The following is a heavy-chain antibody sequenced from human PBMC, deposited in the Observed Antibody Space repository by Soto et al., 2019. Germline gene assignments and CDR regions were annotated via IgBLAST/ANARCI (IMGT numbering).Heavy chain of an antibody. CDR2: IYYSGST. V-gene: IGHV4-31*03. CDR3: ARVLRRLGELSSDY. Sequence: PSETLSLTCTVSGGSISSGGYYWSWSRQQPGKGLEWIGYIYYSGSTYYNPSLKSRVTISVDTSKNQFSLKLSSVTAADTAVYYCARVLRRLGELSSDYWGQGTLVTVSS. D-gene: IGHD3-16*02. J-gene: IGHJ4*02. CDR1: GGSISSGGYY.